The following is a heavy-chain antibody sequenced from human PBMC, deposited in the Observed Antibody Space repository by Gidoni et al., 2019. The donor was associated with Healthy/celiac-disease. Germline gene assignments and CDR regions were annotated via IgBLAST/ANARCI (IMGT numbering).Heavy chain of an antibody. Sequence: EVQLVESGGGLVQPGGSLSLSCAASGFTFGRYSMNWVRQAPGKGLEWVSYISSSSSTIYYADSVKGRFTISRDNAKNSLYLQMNSLRAEDTAVYYCARFCLDSSGYYPTPFDYWGQGTLVTVSS. V-gene: IGHV3-48*04. CDR2: ISSSSSTI. CDR3: ARFCLDSSGYYPTPFDY. J-gene: IGHJ4*02. CDR1: GFTFGRYS. D-gene: IGHD3-22*01.